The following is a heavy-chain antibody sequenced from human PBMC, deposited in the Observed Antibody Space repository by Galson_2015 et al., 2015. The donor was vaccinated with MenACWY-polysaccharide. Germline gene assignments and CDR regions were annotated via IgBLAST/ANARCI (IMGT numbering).Heavy chain of an antibody. CDR2: ISSSSSYI. V-gene: IGHV3-21*04. CDR3: ARGRGIQLWWAFDY. D-gene: IGHD5-18*01. CDR1: GFTFSSYS. Sequence: SLRLSCAASGFTFSSYSMNWVRQAPGKGLEWVSSISSSSSYIYYADSMKGRFTISRDNAKNSLYLQMNSLRAEDTAVYYCARGRGIQLWWAFDYWGQGTLVTVSS. J-gene: IGHJ4*02.